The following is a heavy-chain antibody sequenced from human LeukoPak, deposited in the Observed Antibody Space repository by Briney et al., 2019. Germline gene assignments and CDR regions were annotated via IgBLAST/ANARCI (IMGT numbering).Heavy chain of an antibody. J-gene: IGHJ4*02. Sequence: PSETLSLTCAVSGYSISSGYYWGWIRQPAGKGLEWIGRIYTSGSTNYNPSLKSRVTMSVDTSKNQFSLKLSSVTAADTAVYYCARDRQVWADSEGYRGFDYWGQGTLVTVSS. D-gene: IGHD4-23*01. CDR1: GYSISSGYY. CDR3: ARDRQVWADSEGYRGFDY. V-gene: IGHV4-4*07. CDR2: IYTSGST.